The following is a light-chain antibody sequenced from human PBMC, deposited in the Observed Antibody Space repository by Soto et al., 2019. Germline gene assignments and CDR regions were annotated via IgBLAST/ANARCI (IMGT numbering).Light chain of an antibody. CDR3: QQYGSSLLT. J-gene: IGKJ4*01. CDR1: QSVDSSY. V-gene: IGKV3-20*01. Sequence: EIVFTQSPGTLSLSPGERATLSCRASQSVDSSYFAWYQQKPGQAPRLLVFGASSRATGIPDRFSGSGSGTDFTLTISRLEPEDFAVYYCQQYGSSLLTFGG. CDR2: GAS.